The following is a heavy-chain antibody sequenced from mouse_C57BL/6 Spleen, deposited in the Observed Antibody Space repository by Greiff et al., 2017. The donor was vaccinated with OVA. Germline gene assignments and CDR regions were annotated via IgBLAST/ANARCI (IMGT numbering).Heavy chain of an antibody. Sequence: VQLQQPGAELVRPGSSVKLSCKASGYTFTSYWMHWVKQRPIQGLEWIGNIDPSDSETHYNQKFKDKATLTVDKSSSTAYMQLSSLTSEDSAVYYCARWGLWWYFDVWGTGTTVTVSS. CDR3: ARWGLWWYFDV. V-gene: IGHV1-52*01. CDR2: IDPSDSET. J-gene: IGHJ1*03. CDR1: GYTFTSYW. D-gene: IGHD1-1*02.